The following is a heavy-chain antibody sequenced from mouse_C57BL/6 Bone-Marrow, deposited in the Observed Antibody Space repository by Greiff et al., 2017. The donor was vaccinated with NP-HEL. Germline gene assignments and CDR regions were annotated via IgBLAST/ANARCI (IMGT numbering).Heavy chain of an antibody. Sequence: EVQLQQSGAELVRPGASVKLSCTASGFNIKDYYMHWVKQRPEQGLEWIGRIDPEDGDTDYAPKFQGKATMTADTSSNTAYLQLSSLTSEDTAVYYCTAKGADPGYFDGWGTGTTVTVSS. J-gene: IGHJ1*03. CDR3: TAKGADPGYFDG. D-gene: IGHD3-3*01. V-gene: IGHV14-1*01. CDR1: GFNIKDYY. CDR2: IDPEDGDT.